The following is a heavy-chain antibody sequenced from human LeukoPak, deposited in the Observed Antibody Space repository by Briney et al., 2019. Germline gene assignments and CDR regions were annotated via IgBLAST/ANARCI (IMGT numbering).Heavy chain of an antibody. CDR3: AREGPRSIAIYYYYGMDV. J-gene: IGHJ6*02. CDR1: GYTFTSYD. CDR2: MNPNSGNT. D-gene: IGHD6-6*01. V-gene: IGHV1-8*01. Sequence: ASVKVSCKASGYTFTSYDINWVRQATGQGLEWMGWMNPNSGNTGYAQKFQGRVTMTRNTSISTAYMELSSLRSEDTAVYYCAREGPRSIAIYYYYGMDVWGQGTTVTVSS.